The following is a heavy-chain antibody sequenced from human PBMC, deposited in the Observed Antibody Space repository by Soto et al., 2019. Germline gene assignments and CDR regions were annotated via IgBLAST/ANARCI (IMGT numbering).Heavy chain of an antibody. D-gene: IGHD3-10*01. CDR1: GGTFSSYT. J-gene: IGHJ5*02. V-gene: IGHV1-69*02. Sequence: QVQLVQSGAEVKKPGSSVKVSCKASGGTFSSYTISWVRQAPGQGLEWMGRIIPILGIANYAQKFQGRVTITADKSTSTAYTEPSSLRSEYTAVYYCARSSVVRGVLNTGHWFDPWGQGPLVTVSS. CDR3: ARSSVVRGVLNTGHWFDP. CDR2: IIPILGIA.